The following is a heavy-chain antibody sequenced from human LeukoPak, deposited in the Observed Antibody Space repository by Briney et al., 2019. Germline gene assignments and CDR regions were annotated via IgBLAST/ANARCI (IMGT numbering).Heavy chain of an antibody. D-gene: IGHD3-3*01. Sequence: PSETLSLTWTVSGGSISSSSYYWGWIRQPPRKGLEWIGSIYYSGSTYYNPSLKSRVTISVDTSKNQFSLKLSSVTAADTAVYYCARLYYDFWSGYFVRWFDPWGQGTLVTVSS. V-gene: IGHV4-39*01. J-gene: IGHJ5*02. CDR1: GGSISSSSYY. CDR2: IYYSGST. CDR3: ARLYYDFWSGYFVRWFDP.